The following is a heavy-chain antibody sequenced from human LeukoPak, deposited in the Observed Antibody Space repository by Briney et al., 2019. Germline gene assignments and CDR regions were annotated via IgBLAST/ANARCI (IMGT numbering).Heavy chain of an antibody. Sequence: KPSETLSLTCTVSGGSISSSSAYWGWIRQPPGKGLEWIGSIYYSENTYYNPSLKSRVTISADTSKNQFSLTLGSVSATDTAVYYCVSPRGFSYGYFDYWGQGTLVTVSS. CDR1: GGSISSSSAY. V-gene: IGHV4-39*01. J-gene: IGHJ4*02. D-gene: IGHD5-18*01. CDR2: IYYSENT. CDR3: VSPRGFSYGYFDY.